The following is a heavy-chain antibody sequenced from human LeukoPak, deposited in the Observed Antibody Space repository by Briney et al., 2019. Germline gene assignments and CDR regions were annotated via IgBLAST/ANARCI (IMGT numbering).Heavy chain of an antibody. V-gene: IGHV4-59*01. CDR2: IYYSGST. J-gene: IGHJ4*02. CDR1: GGSISSYY. CDR3: ARDRSPWYFDY. Sequence: SETLSLTCTVSGGSISSYYWSWIRQPPGKGLEWIGYIYYSGSTNYNPSLKSRVTISVDTSKNQFSLKLSSVTAADTAVYYCARDRSPWYFDYWGQGTLVTVSS.